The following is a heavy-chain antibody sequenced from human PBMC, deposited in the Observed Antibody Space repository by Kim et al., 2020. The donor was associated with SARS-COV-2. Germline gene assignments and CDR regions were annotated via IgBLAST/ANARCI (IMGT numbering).Heavy chain of an antibody. V-gene: IGHV3-23*01. D-gene: IGHD3-10*01. Sequence: YANSVKGRFTISRDNSRNTLYLQMNSRRAEDTAVYFCLAGFRGDWGQGTLVTVSS. J-gene: IGHJ4*02. CDR3: LAGFRGD.